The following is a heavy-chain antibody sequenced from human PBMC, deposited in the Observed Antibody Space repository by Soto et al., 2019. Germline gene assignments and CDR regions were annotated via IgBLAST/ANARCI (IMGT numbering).Heavy chain of an antibody. CDR3: ARGTYGGNSYWFDP. Sequence: QVQLQESGPGLVKPSQTLSLICSVSGDSITNGQYYWNWIRQVPGQGLEWIGHIASNGVTFYNPSLKSRLSPSVDTSRNQFSLKLTSLTVADTAVYFCARGTYGGNSYWFDPWGQGSLVTVSA. CDR2: IASNGVT. J-gene: IGHJ5*02. V-gene: IGHV4-30-4*01. CDR1: GDSITNGQYY. D-gene: IGHD4-17*01.